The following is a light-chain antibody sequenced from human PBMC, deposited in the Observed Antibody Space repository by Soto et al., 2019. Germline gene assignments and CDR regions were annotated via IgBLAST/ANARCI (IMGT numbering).Light chain of an antibody. CDR1: QSVSSN. CDR3: QQYNTWPFT. CDR2: GAA. V-gene: IGKV3-15*01. J-gene: IGKJ3*01. Sequence: EIVMTQSPATLSVSPGERATLSCRASQSVSSNLAWYQQKPGQAPRRLIYGAATRATGIPARFSGSGSGTEFTLPISSLQSEDFAVYCCQQYNTWPFTFGPGTNVDI.